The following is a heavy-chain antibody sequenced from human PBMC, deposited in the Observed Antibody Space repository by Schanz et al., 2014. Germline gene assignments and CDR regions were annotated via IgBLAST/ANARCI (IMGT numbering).Heavy chain of an antibody. CDR1: GFIFSTFG. V-gene: IGHV3-33*01. Sequence: QVYLVQSGGGVVQPGRSLRLSCAASGFIFSTFGMQWVRQAPGKGLEWVAVIWYDGNNKYYADSVKGRFTISRDNSKNILYLQMNSLRAEDTALYYCARGHYGLDVWGPGTSVTVSS. J-gene: IGHJ6*02. D-gene: IGHD3-10*01. CDR2: IWYDGNNK. CDR3: ARGHYGLDV.